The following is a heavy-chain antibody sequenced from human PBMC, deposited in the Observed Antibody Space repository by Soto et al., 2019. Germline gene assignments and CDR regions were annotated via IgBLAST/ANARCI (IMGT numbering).Heavy chain of an antibody. CDR3: ARADRKWLDP. CDR1: GGPMYSYF. V-gene: IGHV4-59*01. Sequence: SETLSLTCTVSGGPMYSYFWHWIRQPPGKGLEWIGYVYYGGGTTYNPSLKSRVTFSVDTSQNQVSLKLASVTAADTAVYYCARADRKWLDPWGQGILVTVSS. J-gene: IGHJ5*02. CDR2: VYYGGGT.